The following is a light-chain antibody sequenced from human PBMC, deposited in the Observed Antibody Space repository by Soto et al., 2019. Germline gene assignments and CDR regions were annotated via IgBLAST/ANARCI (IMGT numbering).Light chain of an antibody. J-gene: IGKJ4*01. V-gene: IGKV2-30*01. CDR1: QSLLYIDGKAY. CDR2: KVS. CDR3: MLGTHWPLT. Sequence: DVVMTQSPLSLPVTLGQPASISCRSSQSLLYIDGKAYLNWFHQRPGQSPSRLIYKVSNRDSGVPDRFSGSGSGTDFTLKISRVEAEDVGVYYCMLGTHWPLTVGGGTKVEIK.